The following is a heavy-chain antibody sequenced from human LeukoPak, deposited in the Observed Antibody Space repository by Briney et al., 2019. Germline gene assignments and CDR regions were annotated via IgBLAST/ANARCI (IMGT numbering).Heavy chain of an antibody. CDR2: ISHDGSNK. D-gene: IGHD4-17*01. J-gene: IGHJ6*02. V-gene: IGHV3-30-3*01. CDR1: GFTFSSYA. CDR3: ARDRTKVTTYYYYYGMDV. Sequence: GGSLRLSCAASGFTFSSYAMHWVRQAPGKGLEWVAVISHDGSNKYYADSVKGRFTISRDNSKNTLYLQINSLTAEDTAMYYCARDRTKVTTYYYYYGMDVWGQGTTVTVSS.